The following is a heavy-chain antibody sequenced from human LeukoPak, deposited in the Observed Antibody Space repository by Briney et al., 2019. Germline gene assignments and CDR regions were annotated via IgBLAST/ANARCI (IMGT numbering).Heavy chain of an antibody. CDR2: IYYSGST. Sequence: SETLSLTCTVSGGSISSYYWSWIRQPPGKGLEWIGYIYYSGSTNYNPSLKSRVTISVDTSKNQFSLKLSSVTAADTAVYYCARGLKSYYGSGSTFDYWGQGTLVTVSS. V-gene: IGHV4-59*01. CDR3: ARGLKSYYGSGSTFDY. J-gene: IGHJ4*02. CDR1: GGSISSYY. D-gene: IGHD3-10*01.